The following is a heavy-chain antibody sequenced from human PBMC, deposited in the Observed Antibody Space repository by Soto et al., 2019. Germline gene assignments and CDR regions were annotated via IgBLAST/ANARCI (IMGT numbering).Heavy chain of an antibody. D-gene: IGHD5-18*01. J-gene: IGHJ6*02. CDR3: ARPLYSYGPMDV. V-gene: IGHV4-61*01. CDR1: GGSVSSGSYY. Sequence: QVQLQESGPGLVKPSETLSLTCTVSGGSVSSGSYYWSWIRQPPGKGPEWIGYIYYSGSTNYNPSLKSRVTISVDTSKNQFSLKLSSVTAADTAVYYCARPLYSYGPMDVWGQGTTVTVSS. CDR2: IYYSGST.